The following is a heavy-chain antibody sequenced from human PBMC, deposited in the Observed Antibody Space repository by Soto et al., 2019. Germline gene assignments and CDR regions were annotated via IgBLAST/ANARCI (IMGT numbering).Heavy chain of an antibody. CDR1: GFTFSSDW. V-gene: IGHV3-74*01. CDR3: ARPQEEYSSSSNYYGMDV. D-gene: IGHD6-6*01. CDR2: INSDGSST. Sequence: PGGSLRLSXAASGFTFSSDWMHWVRQAPGKGLVWVSRINSDGSSTSYADSVKGRFTISRDNAKNTLYLQMNSLRAEDTAVYYCARPQEEYSSSSNYYGMDVWGQGTTVTVSS. J-gene: IGHJ6*02.